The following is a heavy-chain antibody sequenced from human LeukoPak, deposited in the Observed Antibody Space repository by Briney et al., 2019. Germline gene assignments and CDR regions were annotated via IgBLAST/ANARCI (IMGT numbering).Heavy chain of an antibody. D-gene: IGHD2-15*01. CDR3: AKNGDRGAYCTGGTCYPYFYYYMDV. CDR2: ISSSGGST. J-gene: IGHJ6*03. CDR1: GSTFSTYA. V-gene: IGHV3-23*01. Sequence: GGSLRLSCAVSGSTFSTYAMSWVRQAPGKGLEWVSSISSSGGSTYYADSVKGRSTVSRDNSKNTLYLQMNSLRAEDTAIYYCAKNGDRGAYCTGGTCYPYFYYYMDVWGKGTTVTI.